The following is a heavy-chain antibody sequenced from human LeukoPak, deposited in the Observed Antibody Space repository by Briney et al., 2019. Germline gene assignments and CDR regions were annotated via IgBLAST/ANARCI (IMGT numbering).Heavy chain of an antibody. J-gene: IGHJ4*02. Sequence: ASVKVSXKTSGYTFTNYGISWVRQAPGQGLEWMGWISPYNGNTIYAQKLQGRVTVTTDTSTSTACMELRSLRSDDTAVYYCTRTVLDCKNGVCYDYWGQGTLVTVSS. CDR3: TRTVLDCKNGVCYDY. V-gene: IGHV1-18*01. D-gene: IGHD2-8*01. CDR2: ISPYNGNT. CDR1: GYTFTNYG.